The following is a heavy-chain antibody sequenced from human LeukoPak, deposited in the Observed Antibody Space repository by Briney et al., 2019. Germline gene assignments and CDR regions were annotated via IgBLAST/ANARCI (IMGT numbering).Heavy chain of an antibody. Sequence: ASVKVSCKASGGTFSSYAISWVRQAPGQGLEWMGWISAYNGNTNYAQKLQGRVTMTTDTSTSTAYMELRSLRSDDTAVYYCARAATYYSSSSDWFDPWGQGTLVTVSS. D-gene: IGHD6-6*01. CDR2: ISAYNGNT. CDR1: GGTFSSYA. CDR3: ARAATYYSSSSDWFDP. V-gene: IGHV1-18*01. J-gene: IGHJ5*02.